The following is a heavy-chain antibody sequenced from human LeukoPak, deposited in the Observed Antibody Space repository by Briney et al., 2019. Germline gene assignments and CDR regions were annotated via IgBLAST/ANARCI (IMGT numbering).Heavy chain of an antibody. V-gene: IGHV4-39*07. CDR1: DGSISSSSYY. CDR3: ARDRGNSWFDY. D-gene: IGHD6-13*01. CDR2: TYYSGST. Sequence: SETLSLTCTVSDGSISSSSYYWGWIRQPPGKGLEWIGSTYYSGSTYSNPSFKSRVTISVDTSKNQFSLKMSSVTAADTAVYYCARDRGNSWFDYWGQGTLVTVSS. J-gene: IGHJ4*02.